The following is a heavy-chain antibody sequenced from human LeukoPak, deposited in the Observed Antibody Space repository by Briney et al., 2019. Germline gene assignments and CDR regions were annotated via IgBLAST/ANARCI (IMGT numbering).Heavy chain of an antibody. J-gene: IGHJ4*02. Sequence: PSETLSLTCTVSGGSISSSSYYWGWIRQPPGKGLEWIGSIYYSGSTYYNPSLKSRVTISVDTSKNQFSLKLSSVTAADTAVYYCARDEGWLQLDYWGQGTLVTVSS. D-gene: IGHD5-24*01. CDR1: GGSISSSSYY. V-gene: IGHV4-39*07. CDR3: ARDEGWLQLDY. CDR2: IYYSGST.